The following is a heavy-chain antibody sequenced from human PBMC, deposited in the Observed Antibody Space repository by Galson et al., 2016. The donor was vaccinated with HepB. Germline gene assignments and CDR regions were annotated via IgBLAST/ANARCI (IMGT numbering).Heavy chain of an antibody. CDR2: ISAYTGNT. CDR1: GYMFSTYG. J-gene: IGHJ6*04. D-gene: IGHD3-10*01. Sequence: SVKVSCKASGYMFSTYGISWVRQAPGQGLEWMGWISAYTGNTKYAQRFQGRLTMTTDASTSTAYMELRSLRSDDTAVYYYARESRQGVVSPYDGMDVWGKGTAVTVSS. V-gene: IGHV1-18*01. CDR3: ARESRQGVVSPYDGMDV.